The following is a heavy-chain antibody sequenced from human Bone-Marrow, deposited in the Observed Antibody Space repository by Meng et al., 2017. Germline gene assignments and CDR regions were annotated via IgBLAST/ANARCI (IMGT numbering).Heavy chain of an antibody. CDR1: GGTFSRYA. Sequence: QVQLVQSGAVVKKPGSSVKVYCKASGGTFSRYAISWVRQAPGQGLEWIGVVNSRRETTIYAQMFQGRVTMTRDTSTSTVYMALSSLGSEDTAVYYCARGLAVDEFDYWGQGTLVTVSS. CDR3: ARGLAVDEFDY. D-gene: IGHD2-15*01. J-gene: IGHJ4*02. V-gene: IGHV1-69*06. CDR2: VNSRRETT.